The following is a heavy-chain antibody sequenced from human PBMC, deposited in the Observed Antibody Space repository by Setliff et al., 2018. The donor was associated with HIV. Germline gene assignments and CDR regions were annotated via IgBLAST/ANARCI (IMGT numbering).Heavy chain of an antibody. Sequence: PSETLSLTCAVYGVSLSAYHWSWIRQPPGKGLEWIGEINHSGSTNYNPSLKSRVTISVDTSKNQFSLKLSSVTAADTAVYYCARPHHDYVWGSPFDYWGQGTLVTVSS. CDR3: ARPHHDYVWGSPFDY. J-gene: IGHJ4*02. D-gene: IGHD3-16*01. CDR1: GVSLSAYH. V-gene: IGHV4-34*01. CDR2: INHSGST.